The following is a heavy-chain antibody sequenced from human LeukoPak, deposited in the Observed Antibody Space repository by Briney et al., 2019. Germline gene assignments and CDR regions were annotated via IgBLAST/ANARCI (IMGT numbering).Heavy chain of an antibody. D-gene: IGHD3-16*01. Sequence: GGSLRLSCAASGFTFSSYGMHWVRQAPGKGLEWVAVIWYGGSNKYYADSVKGRFTISRDNSKNTLYLQMNSLRAEDTAVYYCAKIEVGSAGHDAFDIWGQGTMVTVSS. J-gene: IGHJ3*02. V-gene: IGHV3-30*02. CDR2: IWYGGSNK. CDR3: AKIEVGSAGHDAFDI. CDR1: GFTFSSYG.